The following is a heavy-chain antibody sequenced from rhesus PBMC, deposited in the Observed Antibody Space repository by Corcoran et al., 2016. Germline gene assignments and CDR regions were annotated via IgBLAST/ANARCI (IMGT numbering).Heavy chain of an antibody. CDR2: SRSGGST. CDR3: ARLVAAGGSYYFDY. D-gene: IGHD6-25*01. Sequence: QVQLQQWGEGLVKPSETLSLSCAVYGGSVSGYWWGWIRQPPGKGLEWIGRSRSGGSTNTTPALKSRVTISIDTSKNQFSLKLSSVTAADTAVYYCARLVAAGGSYYFDYWGQGVLVTVSS. V-gene: IGHV4-160*01. CDR1: GGSVSGYW. J-gene: IGHJ4*01.